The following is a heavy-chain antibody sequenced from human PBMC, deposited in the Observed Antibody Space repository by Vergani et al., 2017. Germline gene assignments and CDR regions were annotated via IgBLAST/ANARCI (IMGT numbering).Heavy chain of an antibody. J-gene: IGHJ5*02. V-gene: IGHV3-66*02. CDR3: AGGNYYGSGTYFDP. Sequence: ELQLVESGGGLVQPGGSLRLSCAASGSTVSGNYMTWVRQAPGKGLEWVSHIYSGDETYYADSVKARVTISSDTSKNTLHLQINNLRVEDTAVYYCAGGNYYGSGTYFDPWGQGTLVTVSS. CDR1: GSTVSGNY. D-gene: IGHD3-10*01. CDR2: IYSGDET.